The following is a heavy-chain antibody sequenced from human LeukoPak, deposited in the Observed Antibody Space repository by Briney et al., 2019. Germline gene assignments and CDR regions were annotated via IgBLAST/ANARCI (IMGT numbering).Heavy chain of an antibody. CDR1: GFTFDDYA. CDR3: AKGVGYDFWSGYYHFDY. CDR2: ISWNSGSI. Sequence: PGRSLRLSCAASGFTFDDYAMHWVRQAPGKGLEWVSGISWNSGSIGYADSVKGRFTISRDNTKNSLYLQMNSLRAEGTALYYCAKGVGYDFWSGYYHFDYWGQGTLVTVSS. J-gene: IGHJ4*02. D-gene: IGHD3-3*01. V-gene: IGHV3-9*01.